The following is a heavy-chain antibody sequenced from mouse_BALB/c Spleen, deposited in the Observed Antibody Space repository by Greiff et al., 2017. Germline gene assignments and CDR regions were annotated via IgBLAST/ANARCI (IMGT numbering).Heavy chain of an antibody. CDR2: ISYSGST. CDR3: ALYYYGSSYYFDY. J-gene: IGHJ2*01. D-gene: IGHD1-1*01. CDR1: GYSITSDYA. V-gene: IGHV3-2*02. Sequence: EVQRVESGPGLVKPSQSLSLTCTVTGYSITSDYAWNWIRQFPGNKLEWMGYISYSGSTSYNPSLKSRISITRDTSKNQFFLQLNSVTTEDTATYYCALYYYGSSYYFDYWGQGTTLTVSS.